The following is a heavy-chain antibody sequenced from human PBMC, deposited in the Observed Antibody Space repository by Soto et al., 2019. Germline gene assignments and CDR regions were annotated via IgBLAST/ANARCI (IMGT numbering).Heavy chain of an antibody. D-gene: IGHD6-19*01. V-gene: IGHV3-23*01. Sequence: GGSLRLSCAASGFTFSSFAMSWVRQAPGKGLEWVSAISGSGGSTYYADSVKGRFTISRDKSKNTLYLQMNSLRAEDTAVYYCAKARYSSGWDYFDYWGQGTLVTVSS. CDR2: ISGSGGST. CDR1: GFTFSSFA. J-gene: IGHJ4*02. CDR3: AKARYSSGWDYFDY.